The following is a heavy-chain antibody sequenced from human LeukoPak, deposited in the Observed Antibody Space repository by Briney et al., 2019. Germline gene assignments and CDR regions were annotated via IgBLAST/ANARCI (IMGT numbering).Heavy chain of an antibody. CDR3: ARCPQSSSWYYYMDV. Sequence: SVKVSCKASGGTFSSYAISWVRQAPGQGLEWMGGIIPIFGTANYTQKFQGRVTITTDESTSTAYMELSSLRSEDTAVYYCARCPQSSSWYYYMDVWGKGTTVTVSS. J-gene: IGHJ6*03. CDR1: GGTFSSYA. V-gene: IGHV1-69*05. D-gene: IGHD6-13*01. CDR2: IIPIFGTA.